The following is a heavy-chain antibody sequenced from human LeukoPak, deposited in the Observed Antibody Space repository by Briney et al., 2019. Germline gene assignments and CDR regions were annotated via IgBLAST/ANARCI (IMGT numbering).Heavy chain of an antibody. V-gene: IGHV4-34*01. CDR1: GGSFSGYY. Sequence: SETLSLTCAVYGGSFSGYYWSWIRQPPGKGLEWIGEINHSGRTNYNPSLKSRVTISVDTSKNQFSLKLSSVTAADTAVYYCARQDYGAAPLRYWGQGTLVTVSS. CDR2: INHSGRT. D-gene: IGHD4/OR15-4a*01. J-gene: IGHJ4*02. CDR3: ARQDYGAAPLRY.